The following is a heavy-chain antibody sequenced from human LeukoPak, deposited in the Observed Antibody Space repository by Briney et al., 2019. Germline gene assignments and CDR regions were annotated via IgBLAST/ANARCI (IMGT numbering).Heavy chain of an antibody. J-gene: IGHJ4*02. Sequence: GASVKVSCKASGYTFTSYDINWVRQATGQGLEWMGWMNPNSGNTGYAQKFQGRVTMTRNTSISTAYMELSSLRSEDTAVYYCARALRYYYGSGSYYRSVGYWGQGTLVNVSS. CDR2: MNPNSGNT. CDR3: ARALRYYYGSGSYYRSVGY. D-gene: IGHD3-10*01. CDR1: GYTFTSYD. V-gene: IGHV1-8*01.